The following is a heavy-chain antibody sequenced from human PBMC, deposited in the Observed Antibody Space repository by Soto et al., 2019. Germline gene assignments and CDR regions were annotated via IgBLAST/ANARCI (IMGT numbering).Heavy chain of an antibody. CDR2: INHSGST. Sequence: SETLSLTCAVYGGSFSGYYWSWIRQPPGKGLEWIGEINHSGSTNYNPSLKSRVTISVDTSKNQFSLKLSSVTAADTAVYYCARGRTPRWFDPWGQGTLATVSS. CDR1: GGSFSGYY. J-gene: IGHJ5*02. V-gene: IGHV4-34*01. CDR3: ARGRTPRWFDP.